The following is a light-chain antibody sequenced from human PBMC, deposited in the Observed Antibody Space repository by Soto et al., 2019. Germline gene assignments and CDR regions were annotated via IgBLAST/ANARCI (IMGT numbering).Light chain of an antibody. J-gene: IGKJ1*01. CDR2: AAS. Sequence: DIHLTPAPTSLAASVGDRGPIACRASQFSDSYNNWYQQQPGNAPKLLIYAASSLQSGVSSRFSGSGSGTDFTITISSMQHEDFATFYCRQSYSSSPTFGQGTKVDIK. CDR1: QFSDSY. CDR3: RQSYSSSPT. V-gene: IGKV1-39*01.